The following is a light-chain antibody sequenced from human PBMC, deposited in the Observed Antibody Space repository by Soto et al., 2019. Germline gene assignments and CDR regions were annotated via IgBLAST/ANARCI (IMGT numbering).Light chain of an antibody. V-gene: IGKV3-11*01. CDR3: QQYNNWPP. J-gene: IGKJ5*01. CDR1: QSVSSY. CDR2: DAS. Sequence: EIVLTQSPATLSLSPGERATLSCRASQSVSSYLAWYQQKPGQAPRLLIYDASNRATGIPARFSGSGPGTDFTLTISSLQSEDFAVYFCQQYNNWPPFGQGTRLEI.